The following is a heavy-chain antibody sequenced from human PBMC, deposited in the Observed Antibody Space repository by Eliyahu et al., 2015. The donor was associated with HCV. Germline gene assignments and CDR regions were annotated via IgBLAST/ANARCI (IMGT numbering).Heavy chain of an antibody. D-gene: IGHD1-26*01. V-gene: IGHV3-23*01. CDR3: AKDGDYHDPSGFSSWADY. CDR1: GFTFRSYX. CDR2: ISDTGGST. J-gene: IGHJ4*02. Sequence: EVQLLESGGGLVQPGGSLRLSCAASGFTFRSYXMTWVRQAPGKGLEWVSSISDTGGSTYYADSVKGRFTISRDNSQNTVYLVMTTLRAEDTGVYYCAKDGDYHDPSGFSSWADYWGQGTLVTVSS.